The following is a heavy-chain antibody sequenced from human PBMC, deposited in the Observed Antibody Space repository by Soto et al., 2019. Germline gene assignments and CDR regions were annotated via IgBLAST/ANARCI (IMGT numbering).Heavy chain of an antibody. V-gene: IGHV5-51*01. CDR1: GYSFTSYW. D-gene: IGHD2-2*01. J-gene: IGHJ6*02. Sequence: PGESLKISCKGSGYSFTSYWIGWVRQMPGKGLEWMGIIYPGDSDTRYSPSFQGQVTISADKSISTAYLQWSSLKASDTAVYYCAKEYIPPWVPAAEYYYYYYGMDVWGQGTTVTVSS. CDR2: IYPGDSDT. CDR3: AKEYIPPWVPAAEYYYYYYGMDV.